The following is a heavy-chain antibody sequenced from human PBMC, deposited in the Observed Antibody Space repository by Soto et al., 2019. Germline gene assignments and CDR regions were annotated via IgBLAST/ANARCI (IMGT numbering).Heavy chain of an antibody. Sequence: EVQLVESGGGLVKPGGSLRLSCAASGFTISNAWMSWVRQAPGMGLEWVGRIKTKTEGGTTDYAAPVRDRFTISTDDLKNTLYLQMNSLKTEDTAVYYCTRFPRGYSYVDCWGQGTLVTVSS. V-gene: IGHV3-15*07. D-gene: IGHD5-18*01. CDR1: GFTISNAW. J-gene: IGHJ4*02. CDR3: TRFPRGYSYVDC. CDR2: IKTKTEGGTT.